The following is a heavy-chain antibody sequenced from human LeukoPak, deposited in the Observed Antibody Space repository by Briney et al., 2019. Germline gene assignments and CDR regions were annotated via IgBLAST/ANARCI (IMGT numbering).Heavy chain of an antibody. CDR3: ARTSLSGDGYKVGYFDS. D-gene: IGHD5-24*01. Sequence: PGRSLRLSCAASGFTFSSYGMHWVRQAPGKGLEWVAVIWYDGSNKYYADSVKGRFTISRDHSKNTLCLQMSSLTAEDTAVYYCARTSLSGDGYKVGYFDSWGQGTLVTVSS. J-gene: IGHJ4*02. V-gene: IGHV3-33*01. CDR1: GFTFSSYG. CDR2: IWYDGSNK.